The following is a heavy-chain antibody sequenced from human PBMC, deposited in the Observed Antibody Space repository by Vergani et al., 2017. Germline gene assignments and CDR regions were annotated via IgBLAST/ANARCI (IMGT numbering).Heavy chain of an antibody. D-gene: IGHD6-13*01. J-gene: IGHJ2*01. Sequence: QVQLQESGPGLVKPSETLSLTCTVSGGSISSYYWSWIRQPPGKGLEWIGYIYYSGSTNYNPSLQSRVTISVDTSKNQFSLKLSSVTAADTAVYYCARDPAAGYFDLWGRGTLVTVSS. CDR2: IYYSGST. CDR1: GGSISSYY. CDR3: ARDPAAGYFDL. V-gene: IGHV4-59*01.